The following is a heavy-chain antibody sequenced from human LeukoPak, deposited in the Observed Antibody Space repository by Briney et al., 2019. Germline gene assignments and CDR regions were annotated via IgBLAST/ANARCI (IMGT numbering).Heavy chain of an antibody. CDR1: GYTFTSYA. D-gene: IGHD3-9*01. Sequence: ASVKVSCKASGYTFTSYAMHWVRQAPGQRLEWMGWINAGNGNTKYSQEFQGRVTITRDTSASTAYMELSSLRSEDMAVYYCARDHSYYDILTGYRDHWFDPWGQGTLVTVSS. CDR2: INAGNGNT. V-gene: IGHV1-3*03. CDR3: ARDHSYYDILTGYRDHWFDP. J-gene: IGHJ5*02.